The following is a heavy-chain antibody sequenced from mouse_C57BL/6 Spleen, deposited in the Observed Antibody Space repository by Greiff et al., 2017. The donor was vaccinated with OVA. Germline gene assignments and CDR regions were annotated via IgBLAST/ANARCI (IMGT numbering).Heavy chain of an antibody. CDR2: ISYDGSN. D-gene: IGHD1-1*01. V-gene: IGHV3-6*01. CDR3: ARGYGSSYGWYFDV. J-gene: IGHJ1*03. Sequence: EVQLQQSGPGLVKPSQSLSLTCSVTGYSITSGYYWNWIRQFPGNKLEWMGYISYDGSNNYNPSLKNRISITRDTSKNQFFLKLNSVTTEDTATYYCARGYGSSYGWYFDVWGTGTTVTVSS. CDR1: GYSITSGYY.